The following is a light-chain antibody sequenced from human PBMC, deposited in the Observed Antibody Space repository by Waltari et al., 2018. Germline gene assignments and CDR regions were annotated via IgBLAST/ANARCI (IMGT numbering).Light chain of an antibody. Sequence: QSVLTQPPSASGTPGQRVTISCSGSRSNIGDNIVTWYQQFPGMAPKLLIYRNNQRPSGVPDRFSGSKSGTSASLAISGLQSEDEADYYCATWDDDLRTYVFGTATKVTVL. V-gene: IGLV1-44*01. CDR2: RNN. CDR1: RSNIGDNI. J-gene: IGLJ1*01. CDR3: ATWDDDLRTYV.